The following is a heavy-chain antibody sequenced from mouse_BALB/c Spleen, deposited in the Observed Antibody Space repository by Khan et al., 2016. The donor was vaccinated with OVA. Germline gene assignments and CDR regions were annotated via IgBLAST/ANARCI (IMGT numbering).Heavy chain of an antibody. D-gene: IGHD2-2*01. Sequence: VELVESGPELVRPGESVKISCKGSGYTFTDYAMHWVKQSHAKSLEWIGVISIYYDNLNSNQQFKGKATMTVDKSSSAAYMELARLTSEDSAIYDGARGGQWLRRGGGNSDYWGQGTTLTVSS. CDR2: ISIYYDNL. V-gene: IGHV1S137*01. CDR3: ARGGQWLRRGGGNSDY. CDR1: GYTFTDYA. J-gene: IGHJ2*01.